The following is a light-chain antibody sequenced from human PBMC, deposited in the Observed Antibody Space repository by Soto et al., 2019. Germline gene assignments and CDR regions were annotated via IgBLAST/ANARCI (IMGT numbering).Light chain of an antibody. CDR3: QQYGSSSWT. CDR2: SAS. V-gene: IGKV3-20*01. J-gene: IGKJ5*01. Sequence: EIVMTQSPATLSVSPGERATLSCRASQSVNSKLAWYQQKPGRAPRLLIYSASRRATGIPDRFTGSGSGTDFTLTINRVEPEDFAVYYCQQYGSSSWTFGQGTRLEL. CDR1: QSVNSK.